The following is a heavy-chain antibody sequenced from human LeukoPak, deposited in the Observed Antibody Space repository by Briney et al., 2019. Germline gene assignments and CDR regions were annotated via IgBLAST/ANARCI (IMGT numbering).Heavy chain of an antibody. CDR2: ISWNSGSI. Sequence: EWVSGISWNSGSIGYADSVKGRFTISRDNAKNSLYLQMSSLRAEDTALYYCAKDMGITMVRGVIGFDYWGRGTLVTVSS. CDR3: AKDMGITMVRGVIGFDY. D-gene: IGHD3-10*01. J-gene: IGHJ4*02. V-gene: IGHV3-9*01.